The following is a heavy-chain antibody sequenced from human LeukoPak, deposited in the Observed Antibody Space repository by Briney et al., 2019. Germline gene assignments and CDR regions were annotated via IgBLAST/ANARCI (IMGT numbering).Heavy chain of an antibody. CDR1: GFTFSNAW. CDR2: IKSKIDGGTT. D-gene: IGHD3-16*01. V-gene: IGHV3-15*01. Sequence: GGSLRLSCAASGFTFSNAWMSWVRQAPGKGLEWVGRIKSKIDGGTTHSAAPVKGRFTIAREDSKNTLYLQMNSLKTGDTAVYYCTTDGGRKSRPYHFDYWGQGTLVTVSS. J-gene: IGHJ4*02. CDR3: TTDGGRKSRPYHFDY.